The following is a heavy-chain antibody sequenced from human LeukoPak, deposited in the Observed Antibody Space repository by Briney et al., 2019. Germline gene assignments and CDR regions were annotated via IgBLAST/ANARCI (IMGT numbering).Heavy chain of an antibody. J-gene: IGHJ3*02. D-gene: IGHD4-23*01. V-gene: IGHV3-74*01. CDR2: LRSDGGSS. CDR1: GFTFSTYFW. Sequence: GGSLRLSCAASGFTFSTYFWMHWVRQAPGKGLVWVSRLRSDGGSSAYADSVKGRFTISRDNAKNSLFLQMNSLRDEDTAVYYCARGGYGANDDAFDIWGQGTMVTVSS. CDR3: ARGGYGANDDAFDI.